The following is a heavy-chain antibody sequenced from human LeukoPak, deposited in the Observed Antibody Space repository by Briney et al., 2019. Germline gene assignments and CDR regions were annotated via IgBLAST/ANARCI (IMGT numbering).Heavy chain of an antibody. Sequence: PSETLSLTCTVSGGSISSNNYYWGWIRQPPGKGLEWIGSIYYTGSTNYNPSLKSRVIILLDTSKNQFSLKLSSVTAADTAVYYCARTLSRWDPFDYWGQGTLVTVSS. CDR2: IYYTGST. D-gene: IGHD1-26*01. J-gene: IGHJ4*02. V-gene: IGHV4-39*07. CDR1: GGSISSNNYY. CDR3: ARTLSRWDPFDY.